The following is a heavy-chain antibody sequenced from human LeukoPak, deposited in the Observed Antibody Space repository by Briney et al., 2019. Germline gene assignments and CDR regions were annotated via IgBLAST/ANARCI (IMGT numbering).Heavy chain of an antibody. CDR1: GFTFDDYG. CDR2: INWNGGST. J-gene: IGHJ4*02. D-gene: IGHD3-10*01. CDR3: ARWSYYGSGGYRYYFDY. Sequence: QTGGSLRLSCAASGFTFDDYGMSWVRQAPGKGLEWVSGINWNGGSTGYADSVKGRFTISRDNAKNSLYLQMNSLRAEDTALYYCARWSYYGSGGYRYYFDYWGQGTLVTVSS. V-gene: IGHV3-20*04.